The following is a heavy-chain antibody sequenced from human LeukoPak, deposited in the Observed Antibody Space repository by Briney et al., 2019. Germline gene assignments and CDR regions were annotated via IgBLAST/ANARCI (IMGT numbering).Heavy chain of an antibody. Sequence: VASVKVSCKASGGTFSSYAISWVRQAPGQGLEWMGRIIPIFGTANYAQKFQGRVTITTDESTSTAYMELSSLRSEDTAVYYCARDRDVVVPAAIGYYYYYMDVRGKGTTVTVSS. J-gene: IGHJ6*03. V-gene: IGHV1-69*05. CDR1: GGTFSSYA. CDR3: ARDRDVVVPAAIGYYYYYMDV. D-gene: IGHD2-2*01. CDR2: IIPIFGTA.